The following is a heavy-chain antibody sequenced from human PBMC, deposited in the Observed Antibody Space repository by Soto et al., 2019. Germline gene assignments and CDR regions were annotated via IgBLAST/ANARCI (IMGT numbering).Heavy chain of an antibody. Sequence: SENVYITCTFHADSIHYNSLTWARQPPGAGQEWIGYVYYSGGTNYNPFLKSRATISTDTSNPQLSLKLSSVTAADTAVYYCARHQAGYCGGDCYTHFDSWGQG. CDR1: ADSIHYNS. CDR3: ARHQAGYCGGDCYTHFDS. J-gene: IGHJ4*02. CDR2: VYYSGGT. D-gene: IGHD2-21*02. V-gene: IGHV4-59*08.